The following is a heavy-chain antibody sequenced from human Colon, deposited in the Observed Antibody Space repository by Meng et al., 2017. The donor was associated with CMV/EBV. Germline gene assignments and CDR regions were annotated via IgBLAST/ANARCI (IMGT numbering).Heavy chain of an antibody. J-gene: IGHJ6*02. Sequence: GESLKISCAATGFTFGDYWMSWVRQAPGKGLEWVALMSYDESKTYYADSVQGRFTISRDISAETLYLEMNNLTPEDTAVYYCARPRGTYYYGTGMDVWGQGTTVTVSS. CDR2: MSYDESKT. CDR3: ARPRGTYYYGTGMDV. D-gene: IGHD3-10*01. V-gene: IGHV3-30*03. CDR1: GFTFGDYW.